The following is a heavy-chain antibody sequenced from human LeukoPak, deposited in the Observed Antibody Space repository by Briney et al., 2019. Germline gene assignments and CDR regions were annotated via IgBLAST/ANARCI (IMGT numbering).Heavy chain of an antibody. CDR2: INHSGST. D-gene: IGHD3-10*01. V-gene: IGHV4-34*01. J-gene: IGHJ4*02. CDR1: GGSFSGYY. CDR3: ARLLRDYYGSGSYYFDY. Sequence: SETLSLTCAVYGGSFSGYYWSWIRQPPGKGLEWIGEINHSGSTNYNPSLKSRVTISVDTSKNQFSLKLSSVTAADTAVYYCARLLRDYYGSGSYYFDYWGQGTLVTVSS.